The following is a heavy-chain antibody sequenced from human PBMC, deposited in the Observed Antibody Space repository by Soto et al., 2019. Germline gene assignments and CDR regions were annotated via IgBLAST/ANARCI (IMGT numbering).Heavy chain of an antibody. CDR3: AEFRRDTGSSFDS. D-gene: IGHD6-6*01. CDR2: ISDDGLST. V-gene: IGHV3-23*01. CDR1: GFTFSNHP. Sequence: GGSLRLSCAASGFTFSNHPMSWVRQAPGKGLEWVSAISDDGLSTYYADSVKGRFTISRDNSKNTLYVQMNSLRPEDTAVYYSAEFRRDTGSSFDSWGQGTQVTVSS. J-gene: IGHJ5*02.